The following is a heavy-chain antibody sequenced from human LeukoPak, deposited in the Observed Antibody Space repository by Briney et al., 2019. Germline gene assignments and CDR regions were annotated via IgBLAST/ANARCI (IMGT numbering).Heavy chain of an antibody. CDR2: IYYSGST. CDR1: VGSISSYY. Sequence: PSETLSLTCTVSVGSISSYYWSWIRQPPGKGLEWIGYIYYSGSTNYNPSLKSRVTISVDTSKNQFSLKLSSVTAADTAVYYCAIEERYDAFDIWGQGTMVTVSS. D-gene: IGHD1-26*01. V-gene: IGHV4-59*01. J-gene: IGHJ3*02. CDR3: AIEERYDAFDI.